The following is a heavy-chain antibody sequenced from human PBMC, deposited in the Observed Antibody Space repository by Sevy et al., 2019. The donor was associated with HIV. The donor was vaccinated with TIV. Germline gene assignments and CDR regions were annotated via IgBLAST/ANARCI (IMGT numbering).Heavy chain of an antibody. CDR2: ISGSGGST. CDR3: AKDYSSSWQFDY. Sequence: GGSLRLSCAASGFTFSSYAMSWVRQAPGKGLEWISAISGSGGSTYYADSVKGRFTISRDNSKNTLYLQMNSLRAEDTAVYYCAKDYSSSWQFDYWGQGTLVTVSS. V-gene: IGHV3-23*01. CDR1: GFTFSSYA. D-gene: IGHD6-13*01. J-gene: IGHJ4*02.